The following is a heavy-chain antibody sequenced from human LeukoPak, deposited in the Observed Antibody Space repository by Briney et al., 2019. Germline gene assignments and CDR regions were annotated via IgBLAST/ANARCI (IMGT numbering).Heavy chain of an antibody. V-gene: IGHV4-59*01. J-gene: IGHJ4*02. CDR3: AREYCSSTSCYFGY. CDR2: IYNSGST. Sequence: SETLSLTCTVSGGSISSYYWSWIRQSPGKGLEWIGYIYNSGSTNYNPSLKSRVTISVDTSKNQFSLKLSSVTAADTAVYHCAREYCSSTSCYFGYWGQGTLVTVSS. D-gene: IGHD2-2*01. CDR1: GGSISSYY.